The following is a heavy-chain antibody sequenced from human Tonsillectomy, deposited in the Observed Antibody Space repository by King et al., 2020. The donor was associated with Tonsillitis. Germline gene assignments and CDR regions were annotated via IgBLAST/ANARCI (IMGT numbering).Heavy chain of an antibody. CDR1: GFTFSGFW. Sequence: VQLVESGGGLVQPGGSLRLSCVVSGFTFSGFWMTWVRQAPGKGLEWVANIKQDGTEKHYVDSVKGRFTISRDNAKNSLYLQMNSPRAEDTAVYFCARGGYSGYDRTHYCDLWGQGTRVTVSS. V-gene: IGHV3-7*03. J-gene: IGHJ4*02. CDR2: IKQDGTEK. CDR3: ARGGYSGYDRTHYCDL. D-gene: IGHD5-12*01.